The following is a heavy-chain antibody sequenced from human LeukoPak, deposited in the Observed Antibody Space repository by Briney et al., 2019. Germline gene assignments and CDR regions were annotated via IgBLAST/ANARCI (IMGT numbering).Heavy chain of an antibody. J-gene: IGHJ4*02. D-gene: IGHD3-22*01. CDR3: ARKAARTSGYDY. CDR1: GFTFNNYG. V-gene: IGHV3-23*01. CDR2: IADGGETT. Sequence: GGSLSLSCAVSGFTFNNYGMSWVRQAPGMWLEWVSAIADGGETTYYADSVKGRFTISRDYSKNTLYLQMNSVRAEDTAVYYCARKAARTSGYDYWGQGILVTVSS.